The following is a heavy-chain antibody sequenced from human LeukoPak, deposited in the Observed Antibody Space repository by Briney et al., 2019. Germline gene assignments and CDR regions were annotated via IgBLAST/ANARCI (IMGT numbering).Heavy chain of an antibody. CDR2: IRSNGATT. J-gene: IGHJ4*02. D-gene: IGHD3-10*01. Sequence: GGSLRLSCAASGFTFSSYSMSWVRQAPGKGLEWASGIRSNGATTEYADSVKGRFTISRDNSKNTLYLQMNSLRAEDTAVYYCAKGGGVVTRHFDYWGQGTLVTVSS. CDR3: AKGGGVVTRHFDY. CDR1: GFTFSSYS. V-gene: IGHV3-23*01.